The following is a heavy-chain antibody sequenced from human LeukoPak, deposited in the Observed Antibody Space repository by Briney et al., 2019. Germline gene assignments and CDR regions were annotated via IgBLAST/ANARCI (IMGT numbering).Heavy chain of an antibody. CDR2: IIPIFGTA. CDR1: GGTFSSYA. V-gene: IGHV1-69*13. D-gene: IGHD5-18*01. J-gene: IGHJ4*02. Sequence: SVKVSCKASGGTFSSYAISWVRQAPEQGLEWMGGIIPIFGTANYAQKFQGRVTITADESTSTGYMELSSLRSEDTAVYYCASKRGYSYGLDYWGQGTLVTVSS. CDR3: ASKRGYSYGLDY.